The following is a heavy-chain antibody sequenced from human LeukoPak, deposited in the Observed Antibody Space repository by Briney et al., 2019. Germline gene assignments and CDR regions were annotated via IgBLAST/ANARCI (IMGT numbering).Heavy chain of an antibody. CDR3: AKAGGDIAALFDY. V-gene: IGHV3-30*18. Sequence: PGGSLRLSCAASGFIFSTYGIHWVRQAPGKGLEWVAVISYDGSNKYYADSVKGRFTISRGNSKNTLYLQMNSLRAEDTAVYYCAKAGGDIAALFDYWGQGTLVTVSS. J-gene: IGHJ4*02. CDR1: GFIFSTYG. CDR2: ISYDGSNK. D-gene: IGHD6-25*01.